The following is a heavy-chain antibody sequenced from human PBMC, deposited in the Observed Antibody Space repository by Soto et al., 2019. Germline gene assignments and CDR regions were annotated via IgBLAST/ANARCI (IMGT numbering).Heavy chain of an antibody. J-gene: IGHJ5*02. CDR3: ARVPDR. D-gene: IGHD2-2*01. CDR1: GGSISSGYS. Sequence: SETLSITWAGAGGSISSGYSWSWIRQPPGKGLEWIGYIYHSGSTYYNPSLKSRVTISVDRSKNQFSLKLSSVTAADTAVYYCARVPDRWGQGTLVTVSS. CDR2: IYHSGST. V-gene: IGHV4-30-2*01.